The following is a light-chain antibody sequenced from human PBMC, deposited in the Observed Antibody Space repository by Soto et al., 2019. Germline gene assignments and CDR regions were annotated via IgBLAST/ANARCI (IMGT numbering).Light chain of an antibody. V-gene: IGKV3-20*01. J-gene: IGKJ1*01. CDR2: GAS. Sequence: EIVLTLSPGTLSLSPGERATLSCRASQSVSSSYLAWYRQKPGQAPRVLIYGASSRATGIPDRFSGSGSGTDFTLTISRLEPEDFAVYYCQQYGSSPWTFGQGTKVDIK. CDR3: QQYGSSPWT. CDR1: QSVSSSY.